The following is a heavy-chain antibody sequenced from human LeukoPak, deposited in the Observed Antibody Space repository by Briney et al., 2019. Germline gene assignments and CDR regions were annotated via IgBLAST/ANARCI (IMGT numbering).Heavy chain of an antibody. D-gene: IGHD3-22*01. V-gene: IGHV5-51*01. CDR1: GYSFTSYW. J-gene: IGHJ4*02. CDR3: ARQGGPEGYDSSGYYLDY. CDR2: IYPGDSDT. Sequence: GESLKISCKGSGYSFTSYWIGWVRQMPGKGLEWMGIIYPGDSDTRYSPSFQGQVTISADKSISTAYLQWSSLKASDTAMYYCARQGGPEGYDSSGYYLDYWGQGTLVTVSS.